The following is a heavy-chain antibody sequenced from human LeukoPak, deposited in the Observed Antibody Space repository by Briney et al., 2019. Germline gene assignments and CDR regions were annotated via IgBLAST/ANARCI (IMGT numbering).Heavy chain of an antibody. D-gene: IGHD2-2*01. CDR3: VQGVTSTSTNFDY. CDR1: GFTFSNYG. V-gene: IGHV3-48*01. J-gene: IGHJ4*02. CDR2: ISSSSSTI. Sequence: GGSLRLSCAASGFTFSNYGINWVRQAPGKGLEWVSYISSSSSTIHYADSAQGRFTISRDNAKNSLYLQMNSLRAEDTAVYYCVQGVTSTSTNFDYWGQGTLVTVSS.